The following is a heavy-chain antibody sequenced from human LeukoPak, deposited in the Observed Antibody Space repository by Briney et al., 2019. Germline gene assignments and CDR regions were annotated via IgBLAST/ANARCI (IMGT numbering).Heavy chain of an antibody. D-gene: IGHD3-10*02. CDR2: ISWNSGSI. Sequence: GGSLRLSCAASGFTFDDYAMHWVRQAPGKGLEWVSGISWNSGSIGYADSVKGRFTISRDNSKNTLYLQMNSPRAEDTAVYYCASISGEDYWGQGTLVTVSS. V-gene: IGHV3-9*01. J-gene: IGHJ4*02. CDR3: ASISGEDY. CDR1: GFTFDDYA.